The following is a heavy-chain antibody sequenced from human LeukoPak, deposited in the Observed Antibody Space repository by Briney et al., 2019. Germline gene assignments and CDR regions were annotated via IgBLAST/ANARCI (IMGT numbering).Heavy chain of an antibody. CDR1: GYTLTELS. CDR2: MNPNSGNT. CDR3: VSMVRGIITTADD. D-gene: IGHD3-10*01. J-gene: IGHJ4*02. V-gene: IGHV1-8*01. Sequence: ASVKVSCKVSGYTLTELSMHWVRQATGQGLEWMGWMNPNSGNTGYAQKFQGRVTMTRNTSISTAYMELSSLTSEGTAVYYCVSMVRGIITTADDWGQGTLVTVPS.